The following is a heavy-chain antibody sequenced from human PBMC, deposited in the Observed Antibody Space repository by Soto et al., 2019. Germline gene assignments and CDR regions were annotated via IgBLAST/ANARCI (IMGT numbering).Heavy chain of an antibody. J-gene: IGHJ6*02. D-gene: IGHD3-9*01. V-gene: IGHV4-30-2*01. Sequence: SETLSLTCAVSGGSISSGGYSWSWIRQPPGKGLEWIGYIYHSGSTYYNPSLKSRVTISVDRSKNQFSLKLSSVTAADTAVYYWARSGPGGVFYDILIANEGYYYYYGMAVWGQGTTVTVS. CDR2: IYHSGST. CDR3: ARSGPGGVFYDILIANEGYYYYYGMAV. CDR1: GGSISSGGYS.